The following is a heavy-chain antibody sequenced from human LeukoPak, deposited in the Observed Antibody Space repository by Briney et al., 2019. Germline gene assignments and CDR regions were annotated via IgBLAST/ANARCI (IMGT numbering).Heavy chain of an antibody. CDR2: INPNSGGT. Sequence: ASVKVSCKASGYTFTGYYLHWVRQAPGQGLEWMGWINPNSGGTNYAQKFQGRVTMTRDTSISTAYMELSSLRSEDTAVYYCARAFYYGVGNSDAFDIWGQGTMVTVSS. J-gene: IGHJ3*02. V-gene: IGHV1-2*02. D-gene: IGHD3-3*01. CDR1: GYTFTGYY. CDR3: ARAFYYGVGNSDAFDI.